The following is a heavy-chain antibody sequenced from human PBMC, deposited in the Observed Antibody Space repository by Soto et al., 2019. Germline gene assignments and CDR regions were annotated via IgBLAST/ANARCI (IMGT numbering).Heavy chain of an antibody. CDR3: ARHLNLGDGCTNGVCYQGWFDP. CDR1: GGSISSYY. D-gene: IGHD2-8*01. V-gene: IGHV4-59*08. CDR2: IYYSGST. Sequence: SETLSLTCTVSGGSISSYYWSWIRQPPGKGLEWIGYIYYSGSTNYNPSLKSRVTISVDTSKNQFSLKLSSVTAADTAVYYCARHLNLGDGCTNGVCYQGWFDPWGQGTLVTVSS. J-gene: IGHJ5*02.